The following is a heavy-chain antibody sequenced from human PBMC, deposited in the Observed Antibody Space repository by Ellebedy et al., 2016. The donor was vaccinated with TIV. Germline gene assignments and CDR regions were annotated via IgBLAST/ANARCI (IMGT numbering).Heavy chain of an antibody. D-gene: IGHD2-2*03. Sequence: GESLKISXAASGFTFSSYAMSWIRQAPGKGLEWVSAISGSGGSTYYADSVKGRFTISRDNSKNTLYLQMNSLRAEDTAVYYCAKDRWLGIVVVPAADYWGQGTLVTVSS. CDR3: AKDRWLGIVVVPAADY. CDR1: GFTFSSYA. CDR2: ISGSGGST. J-gene: IGHJ4*02. V-gene: IGHV3-23*01.